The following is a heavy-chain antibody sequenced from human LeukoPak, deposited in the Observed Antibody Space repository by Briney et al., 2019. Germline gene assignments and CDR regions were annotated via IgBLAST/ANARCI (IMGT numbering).Heavy chain of an antibody. V-gene: IGHV1-8*01. CDR2: MNPNSGNT. D-gene: IGHD3-22*01. CDR3: ARGQDYYDSSGYYGVDY. Sequence: ASVKVSCKASGYTFTSYDINWVRQATGQGLEWMGWMNPNSGNTGYAQKFQGRVTMTRNTSISTAYMELSSLRSEDTAVYCCARGQDYYDSSGYYGVDYWGQGTLVTVSS. J-gene: IGHJ4*02. CDR1: GYTFTSYD.